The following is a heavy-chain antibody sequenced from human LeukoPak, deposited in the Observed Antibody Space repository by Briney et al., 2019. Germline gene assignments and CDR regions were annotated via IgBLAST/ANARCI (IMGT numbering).Heavy chain of an antibody. Sequence: SETLSLTCTVSGGSISSSSYYWGWIRQPPGKGLEWIGSIYYSGSTYYNPSLKSRVTISVDTFKNQFSLKLSSVTAADTAVYYCARRRYYYNPLFDYWGQGTLVTVSS. CDR2: IYYSGST. D-gene: IGHD3-10*01. CDR3: ARRRYYYNPLFDY. J-gene: IGHJ4*02. V-gene: IGHV4-39*01. CDR1: GGSISSSSYY.